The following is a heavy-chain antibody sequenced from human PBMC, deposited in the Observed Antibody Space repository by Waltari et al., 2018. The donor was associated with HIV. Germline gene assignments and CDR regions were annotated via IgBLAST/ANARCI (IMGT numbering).Heavy chain of an antibody. D-gene: IGHD6-19*01. CDR3: ARDGRQWLEKQHAYYYYMDV. CDR2: SNPSGGST. CDR1: GYTFTSSY. Sequence: QVQLVQSGAEVKKPGASVKVSCKASGYTFTSSYMHWVRQAPGQGLEWMGISNPSGGSTSDAQKFQGRVTMTRCTSTSTGYMELSSLRSEDTAVYYCARDGRQWLEKQHAYYYYMDVWGKGTTVTVSS. J-gene: IGHJ6*03. V-gene: IGHV1-46*01.